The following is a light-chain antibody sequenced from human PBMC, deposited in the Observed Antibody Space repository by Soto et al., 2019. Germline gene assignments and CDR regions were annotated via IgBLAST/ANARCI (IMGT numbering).Light chain of an antibody. V-gene: IGLV2-8*01. CDR3: NSYAGSNNLV. J-gene: IGLJ2*01. CDR1: SSDVGAF. CDR2: EVT. Sequence: QSALTQPPSASGSPGQSVTISCTGTSSDVGAFVSWYQQHPGRAPKLLIYEVTERPSGVPDRFSGSKSGNTASLTVSGLQAEDEADYYCNSYAGSNNLVFGGGTKLTVL.